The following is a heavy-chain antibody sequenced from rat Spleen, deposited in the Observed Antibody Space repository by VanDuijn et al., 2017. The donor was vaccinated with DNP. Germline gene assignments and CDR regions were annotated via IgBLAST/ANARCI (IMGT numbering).Heavy chain of an antibody. Sequence: EVQLVETGGGLVQPGRSLKLSCVASGFTFSSYWMFWIRQAPGKGLEWVASISSSGAITYYRDSVQGRFTISRDNAKSTLYLQMDSLRSEDMATYYCARPIYNNHGGFAYWGQGTLVTVSS. J-gene: IGHJ3*01. CDR2: ISSSGAIT. V-gene: IGHV5-58*01. CDR1: GFTFSSYW. D-gene: IGHD1-10*01. CDR3: ARPIYNNHGGFAY.